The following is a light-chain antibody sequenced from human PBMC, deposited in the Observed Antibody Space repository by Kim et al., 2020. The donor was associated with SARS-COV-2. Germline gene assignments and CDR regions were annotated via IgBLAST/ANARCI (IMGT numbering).Light chain of an antibody. J-gene: IGKJ4*01. CDR3: QQYDSYSVT. CDR2: KAS. V-gene: IGKV1-5*03. Sequence: DIQMTQSPSTLSASIGDRVTITCRASQSIESWLAWYQQKPGKAPKFLIFKASDLESGVPSRFSGSGSGTEFTLTISRLQPDDFATYYCQQYDSYSVTFGGGTKVDIK. CDR1: QSIESW.